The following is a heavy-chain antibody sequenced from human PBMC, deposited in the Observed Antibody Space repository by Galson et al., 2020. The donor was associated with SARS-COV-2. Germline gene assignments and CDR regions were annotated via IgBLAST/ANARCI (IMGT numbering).Heavy chain of an antibody. J-gene: IGHJ4*02. D-gene: IGHD1-1*01. CDR1: QYTFTAYY. CDR2: INPNNGGT. V-gene: IGHV1-2*02. Sequence: GESLKISCKASQYTFTAYYIHWVRQAPGQGPEWMGWINPNNGGTYYAQKFQGRVTMTRDTSISTAYMDLSRLRSDDTAVYYCTRETTTWKNFDFWGQGTLVSVSS. CDR3: TRETTTWKNFDF.